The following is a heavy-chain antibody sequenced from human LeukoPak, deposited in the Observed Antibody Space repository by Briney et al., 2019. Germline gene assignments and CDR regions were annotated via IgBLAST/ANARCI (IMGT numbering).Heavy chain of an antibody. D-gene: IGHD6-13*01. CDR2: INHSGNT. CDR3: ARSGGLYTSTWYFHR. Sequence: SETLSLTCAVYGGSFSGYYWSWIRQAPGKGLEWIGEINHSGNTNYNPSLKSRVTISLDTSKNQFSLKLTSVTAADTAVYYCARSGGLYTSTWYFHRWGQGTLVTVSS. J-gene: IGHJ1*01. CDR1: GGSFSGYY. V-gene: IGHV4-34*01.